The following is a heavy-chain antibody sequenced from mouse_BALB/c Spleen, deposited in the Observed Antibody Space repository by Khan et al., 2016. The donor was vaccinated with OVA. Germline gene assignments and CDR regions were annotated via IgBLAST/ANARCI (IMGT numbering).Heavy chain of an antibody. Sequence: EVQLVESGGGLVKPGGSLKLSCAASGFTISTFAMSWVRQTPEKRLEWVATISSDGDYTYYPDNVTGRFTISRDNAKNTLYLQMSSLRSEDTAMYYGARSPYGNFAYWGQGTLVTVSA. CDR2: ISSDGDYT. J-gene: IGHJ3*01. V-gene: IGHV5-9-3*01. D-gene: IGHD2-1*01. CDR3: ARSPYGNFAY. CDR1: GFTISTFA.